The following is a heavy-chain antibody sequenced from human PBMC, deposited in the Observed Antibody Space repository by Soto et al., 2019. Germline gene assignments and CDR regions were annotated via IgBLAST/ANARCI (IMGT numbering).Heavy chain of an antibody. D-gene: IGHD3-16*01. J-gene: IGHJ4*02. CDR2: IKQDGREK. CDR1: GFTFSSYW. V-gene: IGHV3-7*01. Sequence: EVQLVESGGGLVQPGGSLRLSCADSGFTFSSYWMSWVRQAPGKGLEWVANIKQDGREKYYVDSVKGRFTISRDNSKNSLYLQMNSLRAEDTAVYYCARVIGLGADYWGQGTLVTVSS. CDR3: ARVIGLGADY.